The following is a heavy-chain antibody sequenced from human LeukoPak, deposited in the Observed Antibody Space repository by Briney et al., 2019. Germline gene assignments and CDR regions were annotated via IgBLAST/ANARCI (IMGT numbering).Heavy chain of an antibody. V-gene: IGHV1-8*01. CDR1: GYTFTSYC. CDR3: ARWPIAVAGTYGMDV. D-gene: IGHD6-19*01. CDR2: MNPNSGNT. Sequence: ASVKVSCKASGYTFTSYCINWVRQATGQGLEWMGWMNPNSGNTGYAQKFQGRVTMTRNTSISTAYMELSSLRSEDTAVYYCARWPIAVAGTYGMDVWGQGTTVTVSS. J-gene: IGHJ6*02.